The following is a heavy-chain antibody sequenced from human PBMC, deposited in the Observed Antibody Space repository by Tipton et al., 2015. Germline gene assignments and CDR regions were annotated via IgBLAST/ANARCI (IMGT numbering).Heavy chain of an antibody. CDR2: IYHTGST. Sequence: TLSLTCAVSGGSISSSTNWWSWVRQPPGKGLEWIGEIYHTGSTNHNPSLKSRVTISIDKSENQFSLRLNSVTAADTAVYYCARRVLGYSFGHDYFDYWGQGTLVTVSS. CDR1: GGSISSSTNW. CDR3: ARRVLGYSFGHDYFDY. D-gene: IGHD2-15*01. J-gene: IGHJ4*02. V-gene: IGHV4-4*02.